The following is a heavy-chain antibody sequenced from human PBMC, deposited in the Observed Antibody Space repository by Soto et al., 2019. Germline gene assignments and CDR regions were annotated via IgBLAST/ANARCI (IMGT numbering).Heavy chain of an antibody. J-gene: IGHJ2*01. CDR1: GGTFSSYT. CDR2: IIPIFGTA. V-gene: IGHV1-69*12. Sequence: VQLVQSGAEVKKPGSSVTVSCKASGGTFSSYTISWVRQAPGQGLEWMGGIIPIFGTANYAQKFQGIVTITADESTSTAYMGLSSLRSEDTAVYYCARGNHRWLQLWYFDLWGRGTLVTVSS. D-gene: IGHD5-12*01. CDR3: ARGNHRWLQLWYFDL.